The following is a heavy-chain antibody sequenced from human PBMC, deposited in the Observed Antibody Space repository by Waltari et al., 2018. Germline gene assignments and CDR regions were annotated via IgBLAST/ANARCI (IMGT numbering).Heavy chain of an antibody. CDR2: INHSGNT. D-gene: IGHD2-15*01. Sequence: QVQLQQWGAGLLKPSESLSLKCDVLGGSCNPYYWSWLRQPPGKGLEWIGEINHSGNTNYNPSLKSRVAISIDTPKQQFSLKLTSVAAADTAVYYCARLEDCTGGHCYSGSPYAVDVWGPGTTVTVSS. CDR3: ARLEDCTGGHCYSGSPYAVDV. J-gene: IGHJ6*02. V-gene: IGHV4-34*01. CDR1: GGSCNPYY.